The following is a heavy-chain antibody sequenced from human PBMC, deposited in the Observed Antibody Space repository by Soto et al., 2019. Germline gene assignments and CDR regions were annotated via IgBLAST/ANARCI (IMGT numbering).Heavy chain of an antibody. Sequence: GESLKISCQASRYTFTNYWIGWVRQMPGKGLEWMGIIYPSDSDTRYSPALQGRVTISAEMSVSTVYLHWSSLKASDTAMYYCAKSRSNTGWSLFDSWGQGTLVTVSS. D-gene: IGHD6-19*01. V-gene: IGHV5-51*01. CDR2: IYPSDSDT. CDR1: RYTFTNYW. CDR3: AKSRSNTGWSLFDS. J-gene: IGHJ5*01.